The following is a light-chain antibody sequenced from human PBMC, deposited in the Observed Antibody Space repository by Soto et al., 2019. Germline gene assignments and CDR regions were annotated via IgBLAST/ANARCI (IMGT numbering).Light chain of an antibody. CDR2: ENN. V-gene: IGLV1-51*02. J-gene: IGLJ2*01. CDR1: SSNIGNNY. Sequence: QSVLTQPPSVSAAPGQKVTISCSGSSSNIGNNYVSWYQQLPGTAPKLLIYENNKRPSGIPDRLSGSKSGTSATLGITGLQTGDEADYYCGTWDSSLSAVVFGGGTKLTVL. CDR3: GTWDSSLSAVV.